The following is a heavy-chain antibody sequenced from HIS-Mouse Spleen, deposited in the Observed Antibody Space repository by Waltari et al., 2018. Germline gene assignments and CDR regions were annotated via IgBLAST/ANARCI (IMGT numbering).Heavy chain of an antibody. D-gene: IGHD6-6*01. CDR1: GGSISSYH. CDR2: IYYSGST. V-gene: IGHV4-59*08. Sequence: QVQLQESGPGLAKPSETLSLTCPVSGGSISSYHWSWIRQPPGKGLEWIGYIYYSGSTNYNPSLKSRVTISVDTSKNQFSLKLSSVTAADTAVYYCARHPIAALDAFDIWGQGTMVTVSS. J-gene: IGHJ3*02. CDR3: ARHPIAALDAFDI.